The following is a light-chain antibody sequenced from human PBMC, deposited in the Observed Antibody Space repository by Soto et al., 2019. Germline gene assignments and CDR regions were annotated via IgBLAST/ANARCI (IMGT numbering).Light chain of an antibody. Sequence: SALTQPASVSGSPGQSITISCTGTSSDVGGYNYVSWYQQLPGKAPKLMIYDVSNRPSGVSNRFSGSKSGNTASLTISGLQAEDEADYYCSSYTSSTLVFGTGTKVT. CDR2: DVS. V-gene: IGLV2-14*01. CDR3: SSYTSSTLV. CDR1: SSDVGGYNY. J-gene: IGLJ1*01.